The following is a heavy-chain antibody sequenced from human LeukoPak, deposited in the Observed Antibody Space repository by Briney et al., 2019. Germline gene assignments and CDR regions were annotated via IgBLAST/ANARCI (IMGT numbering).Heavy chain of an antibody. D-gene: IGHD3-10*02. CDR2: ISGSGGRT. V-gene: IGHV3-23*01. J-gene: IGHJ6*04. CDR3: AELGITMIGGV. CDR1: GFTFSSYA. Sequence: GGSLRLSCGASGFTFSSYAMSWVRQAPGKGLEWVSDISGSGGRTYYADSVKGRFTISRDNAKNSLYLQMNSLRAEDTAVYYCAELGITMIGGVWGKGTTVTISS.